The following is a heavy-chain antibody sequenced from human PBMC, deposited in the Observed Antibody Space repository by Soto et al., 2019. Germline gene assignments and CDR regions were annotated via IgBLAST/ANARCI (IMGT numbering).Heavy chain of an antibody. CDR3: AKEGGYYGSGSYSVGENYYGMDV. V-gene: IGHV3-30*18. CDR2: ISYDGSNK. CDR1: GFTFSSYG. J-gene: IGHJ6*02. D-gene: IGHD3-10*01. Sequence: QVQLVESGGGVVQPGRSLRLSCAASGFTFSSYGMHWVRQAPGKGLEWVAVISYDGSNKYYADSVKGRFTISRDNSKKPLDTQMDRLRGGGTGGDLCAKEGGYYGSGSYSVGENYYGMDVWGQGTTVTVSS.